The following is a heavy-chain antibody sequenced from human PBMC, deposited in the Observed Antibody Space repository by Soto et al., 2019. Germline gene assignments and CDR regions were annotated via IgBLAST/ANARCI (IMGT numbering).Heavy chain of an antibody. CDR3: ARHPGTTGTTWDFDY. J-gene: IGHJ4*02. Sequence: SETLSLTCTVSGGSISSYYWSWIRQPPGKGLEWIGYIYYSGSTNYNPSLKSRVTISVDTSKNQFSLKLSSVTAADTAVYYCARHPGTTGTTWDFDYWGQGTLVTVSS. D-gene: IGHD1-1*01. V-gene: IGHV4-59*08. CDR1: GGSISSYY. CDR2: IYYSGST.